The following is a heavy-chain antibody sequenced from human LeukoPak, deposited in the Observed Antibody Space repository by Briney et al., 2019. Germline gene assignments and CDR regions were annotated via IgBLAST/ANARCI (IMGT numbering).Heavy chain of an antibody. CDR1: GGSISSSSYY. CDR3: ARSYSSGWYEAFDI. D-gene: IGHD6-19*01. Sequence: SETLSLTCTVSGGSISSSSYYWGWIRQPPGKGLEGIGSIYYSGSTYYNPSLKSRVTISVDTSKNQFSLKLSSVTAADTAVYYCARSYSSGWYEAFDIWGQGTMVTVSS. J-gene: IGHJ3*02. CDR2: IYYSGST. V-gene: IGHV4-39*01.